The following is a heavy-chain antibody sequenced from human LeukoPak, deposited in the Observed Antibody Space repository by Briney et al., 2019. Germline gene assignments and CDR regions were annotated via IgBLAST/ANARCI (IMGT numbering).Heavy chain of an antibody. J-gene: IGHJ4*02. CDR2: IYYSGST. CDR1: SGSISSYY. CDR3: ARDGAYYGSGLDY. D-gene: IGHD3-10*01. Sequence: SETLSLACTVSSGSISSYYWSWIRQPPGKGLEWIGYIYYSGSTNYNPSLKSRVTISVDTSKNQFSLKLSSVTAADTAVYYCARDGAYYGSGLDYWGQGTLVTVSS. V-gene: IGHV4-59*01.